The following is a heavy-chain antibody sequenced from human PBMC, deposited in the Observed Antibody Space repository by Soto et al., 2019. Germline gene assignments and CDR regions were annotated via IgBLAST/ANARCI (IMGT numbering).Heavy chain of an antibody. CDR3: ARPQSSTIDAFDI. V-gene: IGHV3-53*01. Sequence: PGGSLRLSCAASGYTFCSNYMSWVRQAPGKGLEWVSVIYSGGSTYYADSVKGRFTISRDNSKNTLYLQMNSLRAEDTAVYYCARPQSSTIDAFDIWGQGTMVTVSS. D-gene: IGHD6-6*01. CDR1: GYTFCSNY. CDR2: IYSGGST. J-gene: IGHJ3*02.